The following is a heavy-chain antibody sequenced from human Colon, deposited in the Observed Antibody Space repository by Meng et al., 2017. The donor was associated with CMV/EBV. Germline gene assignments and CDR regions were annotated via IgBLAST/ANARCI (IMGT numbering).Heavy chain of an antibody. CDR1: GFTFSSYW. Sequence: GESLKISCAASGFTFSSYWMHWVRQAPGKGLVWVSRINSDGSSTSYADSVKGRFTISRDNAKNTLYLQMNSLRAEDTAVYYCARESGGPYCSSTSCHSGMDVWGQGTTVTVSS. CDR2: INSDGSST. CDR3: ARESGGPYCSSTSCHSGMDV. D-gene: IGHD2-2*01. V-gene: IGHV3-74*01. J-gene: IGHJ6*02.